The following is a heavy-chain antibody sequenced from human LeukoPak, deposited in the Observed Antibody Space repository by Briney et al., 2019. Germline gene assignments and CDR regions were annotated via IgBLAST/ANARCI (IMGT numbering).Heavy chain of an antibody. CDR2: ISSSSSYI. J-gene: IGHJ3*02. D-gene: IGHD3-10*01. V-gene: IGHV3-21*01. CDR1: GFTFSSYS. CDR3: ARDHFYGSGDAFDI. Sequence: KPGGSLRLSCAASGFTFSSYSMNWVRQAPGKGLEWVSSISSSSSYIYYADSVKGRFTISRDDAKNSLYLQMNSLRAEDTAVYYCARDHFYGSGDAFDIWGQGTMVTVSS.